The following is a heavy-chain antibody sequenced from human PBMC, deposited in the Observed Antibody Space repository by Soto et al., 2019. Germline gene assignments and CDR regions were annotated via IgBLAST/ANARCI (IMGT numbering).Heavy chain of an antibody. D-gene: IGHD3-22*01. Sequence: GGSLRLSCADAGFDFEDYAMHWVRQVPWKGLEWVSLTNSDGTDSYYVDSVKGRFTISRDNAKTTLYLQMDRLRPEDTALYFCAKSLYYYDSSPLDHWGQGTLVTVSS. CDR2: TNSDGTDS. J-gene: IGHJ4*02. CDR1: GFDFEDYA. CDR3: AKSLYYYDSSPLDH. V-gene: IGHV3-43D*04.